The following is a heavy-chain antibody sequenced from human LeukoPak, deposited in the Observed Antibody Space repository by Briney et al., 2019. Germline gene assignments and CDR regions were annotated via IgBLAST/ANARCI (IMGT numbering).Heavy chain of an antibody. J-gene: IGHJ4*02. CDR2: ISSSSTYI. CDR3: ARDSGYDPVPFDY. D-gene: IGHD5-12*01. CDR1: GFSFNTYS. Sequence: GGSLRLSCAASGFSFNTYSMNWVRQAPGKGLEWVSSISSSSTYIYSADSVKGRFTVSRDNARNSVYLQMNSLRAEDTAVYYCARDSGYDPVPFDYWGQGTLVTVAT. V-gene: IGHV3-21*01.